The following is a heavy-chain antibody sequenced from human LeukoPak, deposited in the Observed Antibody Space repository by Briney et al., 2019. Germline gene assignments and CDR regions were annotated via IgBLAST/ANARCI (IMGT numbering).Heavy chain of an antibody. D-gene: IGHD3-22*01. J-gene: IGHJ4*02. CDR3: ATAGDSSDEYYFDY. Sequence: GSLRLSCAASGFTFSSYAMHWVRQAPGKGLEWVAVISYDGSNKYYADSVKRRFTIPRDNSKNTLYLQMNSLRAEDTAVYYCATAGDSSDEYYFDYWGQGTLVTVSS. CDR2: ISYDGSNK. CDR1: GFTFSSYA. V-gene: IGHV3-30-3*01.